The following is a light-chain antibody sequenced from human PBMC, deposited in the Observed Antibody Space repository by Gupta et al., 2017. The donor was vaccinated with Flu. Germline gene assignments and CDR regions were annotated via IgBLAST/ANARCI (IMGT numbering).Light chain of an antibody. J-gene: IGKJ1*01. CDR2: KAS. V-gene: IGKV1-5*03. CDR3: QQYKTYWT. Sequence: SPSTLSASVGDRVTITCRASQSISNWLAWYQQRPGKAPKLLIYKASTLESGVPSRFSGSGSGTEFTLTISSLQPDDFATYYCQQYKTYWTFGQGTKVEIK. CDR1: QSISNW.